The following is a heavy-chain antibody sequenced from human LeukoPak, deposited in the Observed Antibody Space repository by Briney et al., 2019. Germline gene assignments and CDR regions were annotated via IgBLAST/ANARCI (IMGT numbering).Heavy chain of an antibody. D-gene: IGHD1-26*01. CDR2: IYYSGST. Sequence: PSETLSLTCTVSGGSISSYYWSWIRQPPGKGLEWIGYIYYSGSTNYNPSLKSRVTISVDTSKNQFSLKLNAVTAADTAVYYCARSFSGNYYTDYWGQGTLVTVSS. CDR3: ARSFSGNYYTDY. J-gene: IGHJ4*02. V-gene: IGHV4-59*08. CDR1: GGSISSYY.